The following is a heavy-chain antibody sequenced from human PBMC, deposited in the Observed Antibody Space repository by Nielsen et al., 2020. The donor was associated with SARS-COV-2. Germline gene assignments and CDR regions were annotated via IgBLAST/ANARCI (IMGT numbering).Heavy chain of an antibody. V-gene: IGHV3-49*04. J-gene: IGHJ4*02. CDR3: TRDDFWSGFFDY. CDR2: IRSKAYGGTT. CDR1: GFTFSSYE. D-gene: IGHD3-3*01. Sequence: GESLKISCAASGFTFSSYEMNWVRQAPGKGLEWVGFIRSKAYGGTTEYAASVKGRFTISRDDSKSIAYLQMNSLKTEDTAVYYCTRDDFWSGFFDYWGQGTLVTVSS.